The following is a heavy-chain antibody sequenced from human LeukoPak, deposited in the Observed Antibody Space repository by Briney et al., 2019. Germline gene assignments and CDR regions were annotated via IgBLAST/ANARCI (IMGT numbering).Heavy chain of an antibody. CDR1: GGSFSGYY. J-gene: IGHJ5*02. Sequence: SETLSLTCAVYGGSFSGYYWSWIRQPPGKGLGWIGEINHRGSTNYNPSLKSRVTISVDTSKNQFSLKLSSVTAADTAVYYCARAVAGIVVVVAAKETDNWFDPWGQGTLVTVSS. CDR3: ARAVAGIVVVVAAKETDNWFDP. CDR2: INHRGST. V-gene: IGHV4-34*01. D-gene: IGHD2-15*01.